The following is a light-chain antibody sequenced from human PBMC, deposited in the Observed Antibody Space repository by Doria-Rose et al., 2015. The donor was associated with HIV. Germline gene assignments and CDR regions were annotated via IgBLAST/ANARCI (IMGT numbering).Light chain of an antibody. V-gene: IGKV3-20*01. CDR3: HQYGTSWT. CDR2: DGS. CDR1: QSFSSTY. J-gene: IGKJ1*01. Sequence: TQSPGTLSLSPGERATLSCRASQSFSSTYLAWYQQKPGQAPSLLIYDGSTRATGIPDRFSASVPGTDFTLTINRLEPEDFALYYCHQYGTSWTFGQGTKAEI.